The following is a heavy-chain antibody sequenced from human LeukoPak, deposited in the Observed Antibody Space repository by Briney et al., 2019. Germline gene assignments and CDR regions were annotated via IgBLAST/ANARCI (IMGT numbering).Heavy chain of an antibody. CDR3: ARGGLIQRHAFDI. D-gene: IGHD1-1*01. CDR2: ISSSSSYI. V-gene: IGHV3-21*04. J-gene: IGHJ3*02. Sequence: GGSRRLSCAASGFTFSSYSMNWVRQAPGKGLEWVSSISSSSSYIYYAVSVKGRFTISRDNAKNSLYLQMNSLRGEDTALYYCARGGLIQRHAFDIWGQGTMVTVSS. CDR1: GFTFSSYS.